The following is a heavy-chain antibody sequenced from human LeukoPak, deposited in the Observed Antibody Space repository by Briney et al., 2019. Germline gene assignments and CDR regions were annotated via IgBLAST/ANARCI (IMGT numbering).Heavy chain of an antibody. CDR3: ARLDINISGRYKNDY. D-gene: IGHD6-19*01. CDR2: INQDGAEK. CDR1: RFSFRSFW. V-gene: IGHV3-7*01. Sequence: GGSLRLSCAASRFSFRSFWMTWVRQAPGTGLEWVANINQDGAEKYYGESVKGRFTISRDNAKNSLFLQMDSLRVEDTAVYYCARLDINISGRYKNDYWGQGALVTVFS. J-gene: IGHJ4*02.